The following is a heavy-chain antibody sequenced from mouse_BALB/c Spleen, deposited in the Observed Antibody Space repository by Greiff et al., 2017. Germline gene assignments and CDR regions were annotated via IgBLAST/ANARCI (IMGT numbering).Heavy chain of an antibody. V-gene: IGHV14-1*02. CDR1: GFTITDYY. Sequence: EVQLQQSGAELVRPGALVKLSCKASGFTITDYYMPWVKQRPEPGLEWIGWLDPENGNTIYDPTFQGKARITADTSSNTAYLQLSSLTSAATAVYCCGSGGANGNDVDDWGQGTTLTVSS. CDR2: LDPENGNT. CDR3: GSGGANGNDVDD. D-gene: IGHD2-2*01. J-gene: IGHJ2*01.